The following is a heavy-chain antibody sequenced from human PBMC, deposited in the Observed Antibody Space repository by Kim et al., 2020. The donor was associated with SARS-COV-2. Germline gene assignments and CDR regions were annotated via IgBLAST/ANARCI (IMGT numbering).Heavy chain of an antibody. CDR3: ARGMYSRNWYFDL. D-gene: IGHD6-13*01. J-gene: IGHJ2*01. Sequence: SNPSLKGRVTLSVDTSKKQFSLELNSVTAADTAVYYCARGMYSRNWYFDLWGRGTLVTVSS. V-gene: IGHV4-34*01.